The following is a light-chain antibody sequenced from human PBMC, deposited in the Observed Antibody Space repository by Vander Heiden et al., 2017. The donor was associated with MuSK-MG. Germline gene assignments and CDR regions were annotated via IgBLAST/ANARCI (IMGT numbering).Light chain of an antibody. J-gene: IGKJ4*01. CDR2: AAS. CDR3: QQSDSTPHA. V-gene: IGKV1-39*01. Sequence: DIQMTQSPSSLSASVGDRVTITCRASQSISSYLNWYQQKPGKAPKLLIYAASSLQSGVPSRFSASGSGTDFTLTISSLQPEDFATYYCQQSDSTPHAFGGGTEVEIK. CDR1: QSISSY.